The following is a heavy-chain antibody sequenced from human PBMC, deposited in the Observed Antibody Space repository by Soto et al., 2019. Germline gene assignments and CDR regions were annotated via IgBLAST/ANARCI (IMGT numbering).Heavy chain of an antibody. Sequence: PSETLSLTCAVSGYSISSGYYWGWIRQPPGKGLEWIGSIYHSGSTYYNPSLKSRVTISVDTSKNQFSLKLSSVTAADTAVHYCARDPLYGDFGMDVWGQGTTVTVSS. CDR3: ARDPLYGDFGMDV. CDR1: GYSISSGYY. D-gene: IGHD4-17*01. CDR2: IYHSGST. V-gene: IGHV4-38-2*02. J-gene: IGHJ6*02.